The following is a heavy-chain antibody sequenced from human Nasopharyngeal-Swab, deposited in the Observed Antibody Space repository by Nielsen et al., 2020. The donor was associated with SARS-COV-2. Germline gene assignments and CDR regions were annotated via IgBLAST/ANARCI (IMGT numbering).Heavy chain of an antibody. CDR2: ISSSSSYI. CDR1: GFTFSSYS. J-gene: IGHJ3*02. CDR3: SLSRWGWLPIGDAFDI. Sequence: GESLKISCAASGFTFSSYSMNWVRQAPGKGLEWVSSISSSSSYIYYADSVKGRFTISRDNAKNSLYLQMNSLISVSSALSFFSLSRWGWLPIGDAFDIWGQGTMVTVSS. V-gene: IGHV3-21*01. D-gene: IGHD2-21*01.